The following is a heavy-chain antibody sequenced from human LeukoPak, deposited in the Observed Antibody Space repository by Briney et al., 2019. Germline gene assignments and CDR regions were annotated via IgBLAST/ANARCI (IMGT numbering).Heavy chain of an antibody. J-gene: IGHJ5*02. Sequence: ASVKVSCKASGYTFTSYAMHWVRQAPGQRLEWMGWINAGNGNTKYSQKLQGRVTMTTDTSTSTAYMELRSLRSDDTAVYYCARDRCTNGVCYNRWFDPWGQGTLVTVSS. CDR2: INAGNGNT. CDR3: ARDRCTNGVCYNRWFDP. V-gene: IGHV1-3*01. CDR1: GYTFTSYA. D-gene: IGHD2-8*01.